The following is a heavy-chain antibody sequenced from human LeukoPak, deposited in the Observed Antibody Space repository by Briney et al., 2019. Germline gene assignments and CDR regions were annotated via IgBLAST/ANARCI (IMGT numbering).Heavy chain of an antibody. CDR1: GLIVSSNY. V-gene: IGHV3-53*01. D-gene: IGHD3-10*01. CDR2: IYAGGST. J-gene: IGHJ4*02. CDR3: ARGNWFGELWLDY. Sequence: GGSLRLSCAASGLIVSSNYMNWVRQGPGKGLEWVSDIYAGGSTNYADSVRGRSTISSDNSQNTVYPQMPSLRAENTAVYYCARGNWFGELWLDYWGQGTLVTVSS.